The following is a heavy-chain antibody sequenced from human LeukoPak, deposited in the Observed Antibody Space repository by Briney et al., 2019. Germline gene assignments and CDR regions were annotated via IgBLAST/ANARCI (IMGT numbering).Heavy chain of an antibody. CDR1: GGSISSYY. V-gene: IGHV4-59*01. J-gene: IGHJ4*02. CDR2: IYYSGST. D-gene: IGHD2-2*02. Sequence: SETLSLTCTVSGGSISSYYWSWIRQPPGKGLEWIGYIYYSGSTNYNPSLKSRVTISVDTSKNQFSLKLSSVTVADTAVYYCARHIPDYFDYWGQGTLVTVSS. CDR3: ARHIPDYFDY.